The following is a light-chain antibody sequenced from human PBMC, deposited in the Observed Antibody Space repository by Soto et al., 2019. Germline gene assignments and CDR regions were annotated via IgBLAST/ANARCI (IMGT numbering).Light chain of an antibody. CDR2: GNN. V-gene: IGLV1-44*01. CDR3: AAWDGSLNNVL. CDR1: GSSIGTNT. Sequence: LTQPLSASGTPGQRVTISCSGSGSSIGTNTVNWYRQLPGTAPKLLIYGNNQRPSGVPDRFSGSKSGTSASLAISGLQSVDESEYYCAAWDGSLNNVLFGGGTKVTVL. J-gene: IGLJ2*01.